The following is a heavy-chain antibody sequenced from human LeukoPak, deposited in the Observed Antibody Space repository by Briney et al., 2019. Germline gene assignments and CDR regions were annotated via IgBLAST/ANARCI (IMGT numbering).Heavy chain of an antibody. V-gene: IGHV3-49*03. J-gene: IGHJ4*02. CDR1: GFTFGNYA. Sequence: AGGSLRLSCTASGFTFGNYALSWFRQAPGKGLEWVAFIRSKTYRGTTEYAASVKGRFTISRDDSKSIAYLQMNSLKTEDTAVYYCARANSFDSSGSYFDYWGQGTLVTVSS. CDR2: IRSKTYRGTT. D-gene: IGHD3-22*01. CDR3: ARANSFDSSGSYFDY.